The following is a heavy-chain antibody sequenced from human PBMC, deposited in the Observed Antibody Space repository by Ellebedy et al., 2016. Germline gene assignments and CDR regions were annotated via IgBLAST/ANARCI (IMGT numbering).Heavy chain of an antibody. D-gene: IGHD4-17*01. Sequence: SETLSLXXTVSGGSITTSNYHCAWIRQPPGKGLEWIGSIFYSGRTYYNPSLKSRVTMSVDTSKNQFSLKLNSVTAADTAVFYCARHIPVRPDYGDYGNWFDPWGQGTLVTVSS. CDR1: GGSITTSNYH. CDR3: ARHIPVRPDYGDYGNWFDP. V-gene: IGHV4-39*01. CDR2: IFYSGRT. J-gene: IGHJ5*02.